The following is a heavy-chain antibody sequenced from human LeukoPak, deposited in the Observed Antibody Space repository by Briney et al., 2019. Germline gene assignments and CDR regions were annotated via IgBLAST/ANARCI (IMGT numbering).Heavy chain of an antibody. V-gene: IGHV3-53*01. CDR3: ARDLGRYYDFWGGAWF. CDR1: GFTVSSNY. Sequence: GGSLRLSCAASGFTVSSNYMSWVRQAPGKGLEWVSVIYSGDNTYYADSVKGRFTISRDSSKNTLYLQMNSLRAEDTAVYYCARDLGRYYDFWGGAWFWGQGTLVTVSS. J-gene: IGHJ4*02. D-gene: IGHD3-3*01. CDR2: IYSGDNT.